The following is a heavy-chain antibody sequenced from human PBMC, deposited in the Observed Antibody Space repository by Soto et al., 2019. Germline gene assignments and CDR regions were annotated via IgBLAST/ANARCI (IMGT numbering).Heavy chain of an antibody. Sequence: EVQLLESGGGLVQPGGSLRLSCAASGFTFNTYGMSWVRQAPAKGLEWVSSISASGANTYYADSVQGRFTISRDISKNTLYLEMSSLGVEDTAVYYCAKESGVQNTWFAPWGQGTQVTVSS. D-gene: IGHD2-8*01. CDR1: GFTFNTYG. V-gene: IGHV3-23*01. CDR3: AKESGVQNTWFAP. CDR2: ISASGANT. J-gene: IGHJ5*02.